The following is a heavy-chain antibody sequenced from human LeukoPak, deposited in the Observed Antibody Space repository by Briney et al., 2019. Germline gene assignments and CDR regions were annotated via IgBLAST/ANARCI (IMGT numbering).Heavy chain of an antibody. V-gene: IGHV1-2*02. J-gene: IGHJ4*02. CDR2: INPNSGGT. D-gene: IGHD3-22*01. CDR1: GYTFTGYY. CDR3: ARDPYAYYYDSSGYYSDDY. Sequence: ASVKVSCKASGYTFTGYYMHWVRQAPGQGLEWMGWINPNSGGTNYAQKFQGRVTMTRDTSISTAYMELSRLRSDDTAVYYCARDPYAYYYDSSGYYSDDYWGQGTLVTVSS.